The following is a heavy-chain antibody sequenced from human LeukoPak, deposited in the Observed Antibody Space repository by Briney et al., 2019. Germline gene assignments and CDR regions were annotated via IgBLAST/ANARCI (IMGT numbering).Heavy chain of an antibody. CDR1: GFPFSDFS. Sequence: PGGSLRLSCAPSGFPFSDFSMSWVRQAPGKGLEWISTTNSGGTSTHYAESVKGRFTISRDNPKNTLYLQMSSLRVEDTAVYYCAKQSYARSLGEGGPGTLVSVSS. J-gene: IGHJ4*02. V-gene: IGHV3-23*01. CDR2: TNSGGTST. CDR3: AKQSYARSLGE. D-gene: IGHD3-10*01.